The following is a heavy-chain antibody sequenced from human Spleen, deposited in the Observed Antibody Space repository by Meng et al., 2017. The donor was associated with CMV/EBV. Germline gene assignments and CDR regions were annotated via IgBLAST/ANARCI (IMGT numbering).Heavy chain of an antibody. CDR1: GYTFTSYY. J-gene: IGHJ4*02. D-gene: IGHD1-26*01. Sequence: HGQLLQAGAEVTKPGAALVVCCKASGYTFTSYYMHCGRQAPGRGLEWMGLINPNGGTTTYAQKLQGRVTMTRDTSTSTVYMQLSSLRSEETAVYYCARDIVGATTRFDYWGQGTLVTVSS. CDR3: ARDIVGATTRFDY. CDR2: INPNGGTT. V-gene: IGHV1-46*01.